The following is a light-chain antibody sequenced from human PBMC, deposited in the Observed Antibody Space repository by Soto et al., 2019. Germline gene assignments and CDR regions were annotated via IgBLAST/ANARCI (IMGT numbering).Light chain of an antibody. V-gene: IGLV2-23*01. Sequence: QSVLTQPASVSGSRGQSITISCTGTSSDVGGYNLVSWYQEHPGKAPKLMIYESSKRPSGVSNRFSGSKSGNTASLAISGLQADDEADYYCCSYAGINTGVVFGGGTKLTVL. J-gene: IGLJ2*01. CDR2: ESS. CDR3: CSYAGINTGVV. CDR1: SSDVGGYNL.